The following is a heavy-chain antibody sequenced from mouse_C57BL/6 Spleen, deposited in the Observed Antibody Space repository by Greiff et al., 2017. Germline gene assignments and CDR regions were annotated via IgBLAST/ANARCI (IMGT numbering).Heavy chain of an antibody. D-gene: IGHD1-1*01. J-gene: IGHJ4*01. CDR3: ARKGFDGSNYAMDD. Sequence: QVQLQQPGAELVRPGSSVKLSCKASGYTFTSYWMHWVKQRPIQGLEWIGNIDPSDSETHYNQKFKDKATLTVDKSSSTAYMQLSSLTSEDSAVYYCARKGFDGSNYAMDDWGQGTSVTVSS. V-gene: IGHV1-52*01. CDR1: GYTFTSYW. CDR2: IDPSDSET.